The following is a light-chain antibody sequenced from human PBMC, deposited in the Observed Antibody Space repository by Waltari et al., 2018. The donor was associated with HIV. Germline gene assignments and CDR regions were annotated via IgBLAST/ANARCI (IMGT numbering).Light chain of an antibody. V-gene: IGKV1-39*01. J-gene: IGKJ4*01. Sequence: EIQMTQSPSSLSASRGARVTIPCRASQTVETYLNWYHQKPGKAPNLLIHGASSLQSGVPSRFSGSGSGTQFTLTISSLQPEDCGVYYCQQSYSTPLSFGGGTKV. CDR3: QQSYSTPLS. CDR1: QTVETY. CDR2: GAS.